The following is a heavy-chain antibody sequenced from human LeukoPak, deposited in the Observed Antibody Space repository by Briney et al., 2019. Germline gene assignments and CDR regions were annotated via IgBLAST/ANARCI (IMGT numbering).Heavy chain of an antibody. D-gene: IGHD1-26*01. CDR2: ISGSGGST. CDR3: AKLWGHTLVSYYYMDA. V-gene: IGHV3-23*01. J-gene: IGHJ6*03. Sequence: QPGGSLRLSCAASGFTFSSYGMHWVRQAPGKGLEWVSAISGSGGSTYYADSVKGRFTISRDNSKNTLYLQMNSLRAEDTAVYYCAKLWGHTLVSYYYMDAWGKGTKVTVSS. CDR1: GFTFSSYG.